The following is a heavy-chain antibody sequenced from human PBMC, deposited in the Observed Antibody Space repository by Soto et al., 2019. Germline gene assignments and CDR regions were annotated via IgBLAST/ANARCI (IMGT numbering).Heavy chain of an antibody. V-gene: IGHV4-34*01. CDR3: ARGVMVRGVTISYGMDV. J-gene: IGHJ6*02. Sequence: PSETLSLTCAVYCGSFSGYYWSWIRQPPGKGLEWIGEINHSGSTNYNPSLKSRVTISVDTSKNQFSLKLSSVTAADTAVYYCARGVMVRGVTISYGMDVWGQGTTVTVSS. CDR1: CGSFSGYY. CDR2: INHSGST. D-gene: IGHD3-10*01.